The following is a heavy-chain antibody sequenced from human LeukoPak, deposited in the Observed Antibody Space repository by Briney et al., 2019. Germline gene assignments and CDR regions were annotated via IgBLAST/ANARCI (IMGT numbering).Heavy chain of an antibody. D-gene: IGHD2-2*02. V-gene: IGHV3-21*01. CDR1: GFTFSSYA. CDR2: ISSSGTYI. J-gene: IGHJ4*02. CDR3: ARGVGNFRYHFDY. Sequence: GGSLRLSCAASGFTFSSYAMNWIRQAPGKGLEWVSSISSSGTYIYYGDLVEGRFTISRDNAKNSLFLQLNSLRAEDTAVYYCARGVGNFRYHFDYWGQGTLVTVSS.